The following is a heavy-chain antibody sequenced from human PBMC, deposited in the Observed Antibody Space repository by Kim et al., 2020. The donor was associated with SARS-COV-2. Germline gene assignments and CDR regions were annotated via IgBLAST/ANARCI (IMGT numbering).Heavy chain of an antibody. D-gene: IGHD3-10*01. Sequence: GGSLRLSCAASGFTFSNYAMTWVRQAPGKGLEWVSTINGRGGSTYYADSVRGRFTISRDNSKNSLYLQLKSLRAEDTAIYYCAKAESGSGIYYNDFDYWGQGILVTVSS. CDR2: INGRGGST. CDR3: AKAESGSGIYYNDFDY. V-gene: IGHV3-23*01. CDR1: GFTFSNYA. J-gene: IGHJ4*02.